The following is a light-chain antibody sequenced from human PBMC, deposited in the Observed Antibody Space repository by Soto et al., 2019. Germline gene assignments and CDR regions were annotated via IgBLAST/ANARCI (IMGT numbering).Light chain of an antibody. CDR1: SGDIGTYKY. CDR3: SAYVDSGAVI. Sequence: QSPLTQPASVSGSPGQSITISCTGTSGDIGTYKYVSWYQQYPGKAPKLIIYNIRGRPSGVSSRFSGSQSGNTASLAISGLRAEDEADYFCSAYVDSGAVIFGRGTKVTVL. V-gene: IGLV2-14*01. J-gene: IGLJ2*01. CDR2: NIR.